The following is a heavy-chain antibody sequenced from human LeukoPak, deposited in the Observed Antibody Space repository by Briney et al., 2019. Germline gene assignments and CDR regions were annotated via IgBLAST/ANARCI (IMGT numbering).Heavy chain of an antibody. CDR2: ISYDGSNK. V-gene: IGHV3-30*18. J-gene: IGHJ4*02. CDR3: AKVPYYYDSSGYPPFDY. CDR1: GFTFSSYG. D-gene: IGHD3-22*01. Sequence: PGGSLRLSCAASGFTFSSYGMHWVRQAPGKGLEWVAVISYDGSNKYYADSVKGRFTISRDNSKNTLYLQMNSLRAEDTAVYYCAKVPYYYDSSGYPPFDYWGQGTLVTVSS.